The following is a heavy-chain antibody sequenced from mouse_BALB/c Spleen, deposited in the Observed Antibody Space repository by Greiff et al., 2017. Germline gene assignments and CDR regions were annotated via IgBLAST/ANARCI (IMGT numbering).Heavy chain of an antibody. CDR1: GFNIKDYY. D-gene: IGHD2-3*01. J-gene: IGHJ2*01. CDR3: APYDCYYDY. CDR2: IDPENGNT. Sequence: VQLKQSGAELVRPGALVKLSCKASGFNIKDYYMHWVKQRPEQGLEWIGWIDPENGNTIYDPKFQGKASITADTSSNTAYLQLSSLTSEDTAVYYCAPYDCYYDYWGQGTTLTVSS. V-gene: IGHV14-1*02.